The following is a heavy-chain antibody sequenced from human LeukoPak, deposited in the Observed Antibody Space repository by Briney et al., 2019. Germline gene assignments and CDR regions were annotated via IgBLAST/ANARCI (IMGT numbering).Heavy chain of an antibody. CDR1: GYSISSGYY. CDR2: IYHSGST. Sequence: SETLSLTCTVSGYSISSGYYWGWIRQPPGKGLEWIGSIYHSGSTYYNPSLKSRVTISVDTSKNQFSLKLSSVTAADTAVYYCVKASSGVGYYYMDVWGKGTTVTVSS. D-gene: IGHD6-19*01. CDR3: VKASSGVGYYYMDV. V-gene: IGHV4-38-2*02. J-gene: IGHJ6*03.